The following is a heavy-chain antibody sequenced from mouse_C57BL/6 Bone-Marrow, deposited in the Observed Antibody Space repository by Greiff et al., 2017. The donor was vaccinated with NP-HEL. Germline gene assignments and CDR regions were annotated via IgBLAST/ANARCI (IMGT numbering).Heavy chain of an antibody. V-gene: IGHV1-69*01. J-gene: IGHJ1*03. CDR1: GYTFTSYW. CDR2: IDPSDSYT. Sequence: QVQLQQPGAELVMPGASVKLSCKASGYTFTSYWMHWVKQSPGQGLEWIGEIDPSDSYTNYNQKFKGKSTLTVDKSSSTAYMQLSSLTSEDSAVYYCARDGRYWYFDVWGTGTTVTVSS. CDR3: ARDGRYWYFDV.